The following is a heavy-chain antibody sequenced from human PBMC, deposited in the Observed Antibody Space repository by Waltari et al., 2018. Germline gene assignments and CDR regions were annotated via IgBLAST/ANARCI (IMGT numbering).Heavy chain of an antibody. J-gene: IGHJ5*02. Sequence: EVQLVQSGAEVKKPGESLKISCKGDGYSFTSYWIGRVRQMPGKGLEWMGIIYPGDSDTRLGPSFQGQVTISADKSISTAYLQWSSLKASDTAMYYCARLEYSSSWEGWFDPWGQGTLVTVSS. CDR3: ARLEYSSSWEGWFDP. V-gene: IGHV5-51*03. CDR2: IYPGDSDT. D-gene: IGHD6-13*01. CDR1: GYSFTSYW.